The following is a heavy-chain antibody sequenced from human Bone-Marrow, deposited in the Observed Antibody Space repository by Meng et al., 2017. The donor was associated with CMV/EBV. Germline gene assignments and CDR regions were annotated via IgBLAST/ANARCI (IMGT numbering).Heavy chain of an antibody. D-gene: IGHD3-3*01. CDR3: AKAAFGAVIIPWFDP. CDR1: GLILSNYC. CDR2: IRYDGSNE. Sequence: SGLILSNYCMHWVRQAPGKGLEWVAFIRYDGSNEYYADSVKGRFTISRDNSKNTLYLQMNSLTTEDTAMYYCAKAAFGAVIIPWFDPWGQGTLVTVSS. V-gene: IGHV3-30*02. J-gene: IGHJ5*02.